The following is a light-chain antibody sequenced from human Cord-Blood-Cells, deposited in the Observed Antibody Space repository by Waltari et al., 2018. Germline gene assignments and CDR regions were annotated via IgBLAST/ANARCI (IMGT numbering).Light chain of an antibody. V-gene: IGKV3-15*01. Sequence: EIVMTQSPATLSVSPGERATLSCRASQSVSSNLAWYQQKPGQAPRLLIYGASTRATGIPARFSGSGSGTEFTLTISSLPSEDFAVYYWQQYNNWPPWTVGQGTKVEIK. CDR2: GAS. J-gene: IGKJ1*01. CDR3: QQYNNWPPWT. CDR1: QSVSSN.